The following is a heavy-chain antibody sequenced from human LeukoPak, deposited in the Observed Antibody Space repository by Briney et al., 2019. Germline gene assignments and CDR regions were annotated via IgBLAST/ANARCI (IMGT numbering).Heavy chain of an antibody. J-gene: IGHJ6*04. V-gene: IGHV3-7*03. D-gene: IGHD6-13*01. CDR2: IKQDGSEK. CDR3: ARDGKSSSWYGYYYYGTDV. CDR1: GCTFSSYW. Sequence: GGSLRLSCAASGCTFSSYWMRWVRQAPGKGLEWVANIKQDGSEKYYVDSVKGRFTISRDNAKNSLYLQMNSLRAEDTAVYYCARDGKSSSWYGYYYYGTDVWGKGTTVTVSS.